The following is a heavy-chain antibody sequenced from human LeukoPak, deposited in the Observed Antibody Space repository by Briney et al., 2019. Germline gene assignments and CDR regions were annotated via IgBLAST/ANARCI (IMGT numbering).Heavy chain of an antibody. Sequence: SETLSLTCIVSDGSISSNFAYWGWIRQPPGKGLEWIGSISYTGNTDYNPSLKSRVTISVDTSKNQFSLKLSSVTAADTAVYYCARGRSNGWFYWGQGTLVTVSS. CDR2: ISYTGNT. J-gene: IGHJ4*02. CDR3: ARGRSNGWFY. D-gene: IGHD2-8*01. V-gene: IGHV4-39*07. CDR1: DGSISSNFAY.